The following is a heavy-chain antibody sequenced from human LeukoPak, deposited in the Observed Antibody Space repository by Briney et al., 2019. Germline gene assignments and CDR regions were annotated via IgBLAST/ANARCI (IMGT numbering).Heavy chain of an antibody. CDR3: ARVTAVAAPWVY. D-gene: IGHD6-19*01. CDR1: GFTFISYG. CDR2: ISSSGSTI. J-gene: IGHJ4*02. Sequence: GGSLRLSCATSGFTFISYGFNWARQAPGKGLEWISYISSSGSTIQYADSVEGRFTISRDNARNSLFLQMNNLRAEDTAVYYCARVTAVAAPWVYWGQGAQVTVPS. V-gene: IGHV3-48*04.